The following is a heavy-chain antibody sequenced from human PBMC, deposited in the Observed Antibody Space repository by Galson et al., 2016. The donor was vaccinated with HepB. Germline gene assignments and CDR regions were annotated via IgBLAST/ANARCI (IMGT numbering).Heavy chain of an antibody. CDR1: GYTLPTYG. D-gene: IGHD6-19*01. V-gene: IGHV1-18*01. CDR3: ARGSTGIPVASDH. CDR2: ISSSNGNT. Sequence: SCKASGYTLPTYGINWVRQAPGQGLEWMGWISSSNGNTNYAQNLQGRVTMTTDTSTSTAYLELRSLRSDDTAVYYCARGSTGIPVASDHWGQGTLVTVSS. J-gene: IGHJ4*02.